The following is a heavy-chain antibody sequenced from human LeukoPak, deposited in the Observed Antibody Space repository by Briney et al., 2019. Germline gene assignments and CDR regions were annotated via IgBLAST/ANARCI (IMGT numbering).Heavy chain of an antibody. CDR3: AKRGDYSAPPYFDY. CDR2: ISASGANT. V-gene: IGHV3-23*01. CDR1: GFTFSSYA. Sequence: GGSLRLSCAASGFTFSSYAVSWVRQAPGKGLEWVSAISASGANTYYADSVKGRFTISRDSSKDTLYPQMNSLRAEDTAVYFCAKRGDYSAPPYFDYWGQGALVTVSS. J-gene: IGHJ4*02. D-gene: IGHD2-15*01.